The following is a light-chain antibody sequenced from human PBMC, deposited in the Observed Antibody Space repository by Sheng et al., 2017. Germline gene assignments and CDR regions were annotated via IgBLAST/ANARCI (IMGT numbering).Light chain of an antibody. V-gene: IGKV3-20*01. J-gene: IGKJ4*01. CDR2: GAF. Sequence: IVLTQSPGTLSLSPGERATLSCRASQSISTSLAWYQQKPGQAPRLLIYGAFSRATGIPDRFSGSGSGTDFTLTISRLEPEDFAVYYCQQYGALQITFGGGT. CDR1: QSISTS. CDR3: QQYGALQIT.